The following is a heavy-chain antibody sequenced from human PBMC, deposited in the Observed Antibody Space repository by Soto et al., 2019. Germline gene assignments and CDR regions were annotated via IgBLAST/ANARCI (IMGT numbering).Heavy chain of an antibody. J-gene: IGHJ5*02. D-gene: IGHD4-4*01. Sequence: ETLSITCSVSGCSISSSNWWSCVRQPPGKGLEWMGIIYPGDSDTRYSPSFQGQVTISADKSISTAYLQWSSLKASDTAMYYCARRLRPTVTTPGWFDPWGQGTLVTVSS. CDR2: IYPGDSDT. CDR1: GCSISSSNW. V-gene: IGHV5-51*01. CDR3: ARRLRPTVTTPGWFDP.